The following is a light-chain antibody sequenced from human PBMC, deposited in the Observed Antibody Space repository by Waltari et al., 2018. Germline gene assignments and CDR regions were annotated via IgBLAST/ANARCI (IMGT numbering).Light chain of an antibody. Sequence: DIQMTQSPSSLSASVGERVTLTCQASQDISNYLNWYQQKPGKAPKLLIYDASNLETGVPSRFSGSGSGTDFTFTISSLQPEDIATYYCQQYDNLLPTFGGGTKVEIK. CDR3: QQYDNLLPT. CDR1: QDISNY. J-gene: IGKJ4*02. CDR2: DAS. V-gene: IGKV1-33*01.